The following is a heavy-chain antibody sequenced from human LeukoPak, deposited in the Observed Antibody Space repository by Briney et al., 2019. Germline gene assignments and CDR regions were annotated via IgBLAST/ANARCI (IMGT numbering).Heavy chain of an antibody. Sequence: SVKVSCKASGGTFSSYAISWVRQAPGQGLEWMGRIIPILGIANYAQKFQGRVTITADKSTSTAYMELSSLRSEDTAVYYCARVAVAGTYYYYYGMDVWGQGTTVTVSS. J-gene: IGHJ6*02. V-gene: IGHV1-69*04. D-gene: IGHD6-19*01. CDR3: ARVAVAGTYYYYYGMDV. CDR1: GGTFSSYA. CDR2: IIPILGIA.